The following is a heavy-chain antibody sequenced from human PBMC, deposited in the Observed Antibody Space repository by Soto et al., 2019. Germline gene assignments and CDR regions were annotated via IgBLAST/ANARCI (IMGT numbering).Heavy chain of an antibody. CDR3: ASSPDYGYIYYYYGMDV. D-gene: IGHD4-17*01. Sequence: SSETLSLTCTVSGGSISSGGYYWSWIRQHPGKGLEWIGYIYYSGSTYYNPSLKSRVTISVDTSKNQFSLKLSSVTAADTAVYYCASSPDYGYIYYYYGMDVWGQGTTVTVSS. CDR2: IYYSGST. CDR1: GGSISSGGYY. J-gene: IGHJ6*02. V-gene: IGHV4-31*03.